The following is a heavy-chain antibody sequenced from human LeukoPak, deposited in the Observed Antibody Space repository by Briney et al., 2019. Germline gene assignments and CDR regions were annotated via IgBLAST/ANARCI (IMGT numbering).Heavy chain of an antibody. J-gene: IGHJ4*02. CDR3: AKSVMVYGVYEYFDY. CDR1: GFTFSSYG. CDR2: IRYDGSNK. Sequence: GGSLRLSCAASGFTFSSYGMHWVRQAPGKGLEWVAFIRYDGSNKYYADSVKGRFTISRDNSKNTLYLQMDSLRAEDTAVYYCAKSVMVYGVYEYFDYWGQGTLVTVSS. D-gene: IGHD4-17*01. V-gene: IGHV3-30*02.